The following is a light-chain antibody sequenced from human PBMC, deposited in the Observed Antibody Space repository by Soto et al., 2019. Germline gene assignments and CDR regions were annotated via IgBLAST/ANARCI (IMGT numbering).Light chain of an antibody. CDR3: QQYGRSPWT. V-gene: IGKV3-20*01. CDR1: QSVSSSY. Sequence: EIVLTQSPGTLSLSPGERATLSCRARQSVSSSYLAWYQQKPGQAPRLLIFDASSRATGISDRFSGSGSGTDFTLTISRLEPEDFAVYYCQQYGRSPWTFGQGTKVEVK. J-gene: IGKJ1*01. CDR2: DAS.